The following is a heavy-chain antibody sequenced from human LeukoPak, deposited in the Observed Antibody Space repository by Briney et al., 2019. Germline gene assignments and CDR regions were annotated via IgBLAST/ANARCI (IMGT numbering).Heavy chain of an antibody. CDR1: GYTFTCYD. D-gene: IGHD2-2*01. V-gene: IGHV1-8*01. J-gene: IGHJ4*02. Sequence: ASVRVSCKASGYTFTCYDINWVRQATGQGLEWMGWMNPDTGDTGYAPNFQGRVAMTRDTSKDTAYMELTGLTSQDTAIYYCTRGSLSGSTRDNWGQGNLVTVSS. CDR3: TRGSLSGSTRDN. CDR2: MNPDTGDT.